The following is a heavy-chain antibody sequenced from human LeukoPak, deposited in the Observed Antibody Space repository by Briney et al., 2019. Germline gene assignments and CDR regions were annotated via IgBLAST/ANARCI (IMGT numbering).Heavy chain of an antibody. V-gene: IGHV5-51*01. CDR1: GYSFTSYW. J-gene: IGHJ3*02. CDR2: IYPGDSDT. Sequence: GESLKISCKGSGYSFTSYWIGWVRQMPGKGLEWMGIIYPGDSDTRYSPSFQGQVTISADKSISTVYLQWSSLKASDTAMYYCARYYYDSSGTGYDAFDIWGQGTMVTVSS. D-gene: IGHD3-22*01. CDR3: ARYYYDSSGTGYDAFDI.